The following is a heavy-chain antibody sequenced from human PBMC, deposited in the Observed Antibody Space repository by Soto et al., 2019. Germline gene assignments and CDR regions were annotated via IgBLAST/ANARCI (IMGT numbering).Heavy chain of an antibody. CDR2: ISGSGGST. Sequence: GGSLRLSCAASGFTFSSYAMSWVRQAPGKGLEWVSAISGSGGSTYYADSVKGRFTISRDNSKNTLYLQMNSLRAEDTAVYYCAKPLYYYDSRDHTEVGYWGQGTLVTVSS. J-gene: IGHJ4*02. CDR1: GFTFSSYA. CDR3: AKPLYYYDSRDHTEVGY. D-gene: IGHD3-22*01. V-gene: IGHV3-23*01.